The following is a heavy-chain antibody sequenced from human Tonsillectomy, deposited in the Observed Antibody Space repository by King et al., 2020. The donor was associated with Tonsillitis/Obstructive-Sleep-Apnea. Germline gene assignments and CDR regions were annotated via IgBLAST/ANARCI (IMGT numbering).Heavy chain of an antibody. V-gene: IGHV4-59*01. D-gene: IGHD3-10*01. Sequence: QLQESGPGLVKPSETLSLTCTVSGGSISSYHWSWIRQPPGKGLEWIGYIYYSGSTNYNPSLKSRVTISVDTSKNQFSLKLSSVTAADTAVYYCARFHGSGSYYFDYWGQGTLVTVSS. CDR3: ARFHGSGSYYFDY. CDR2: IYYSGST. J-gene: IGHJ4*02. CDR1: GGSISSYH.